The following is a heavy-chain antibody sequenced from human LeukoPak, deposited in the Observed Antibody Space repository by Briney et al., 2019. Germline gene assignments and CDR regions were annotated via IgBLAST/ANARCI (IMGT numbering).Heavy chain of an antibody. CDR2: IKQDGSEK. J-gene: IGHJ4*02. D-gene: IGHD3-22*01. V-gene: IGHV3-7*01. CDR3: ARYSRDSSGYFSH. CDR1: GFTFSSYW. Sequence: GGSLRLSCAAPGFTFSSYWMSWVRQAPGKGLEWVANIKQDGSEKYYVDSVKGRFTISRDNAKNSLYLQMNSLRAEDTAVYYCARYSRDSSGYFSHWGQGTLVTVSS.